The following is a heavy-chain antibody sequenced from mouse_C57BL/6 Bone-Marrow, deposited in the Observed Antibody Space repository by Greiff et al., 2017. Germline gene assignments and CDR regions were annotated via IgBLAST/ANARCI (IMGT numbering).Heavy chain of an antibody. J-gene: IGHJ4*01. Sequence: QVQLQQSGPELVKPGASVQISCKASGYAFSSSWMNWVKQRPGKGLEWIGRIYPGDGDTNYNGKFKGKATLTADKSSSTAYMQLSSLTSEDSAVYFCASGSNWALAMDYWGQGTSVTVSS. CDR2: IYPGDGDT. V-gene: IGHV1-82*01. D-gene: IGHD4-1*01. CDR3: ASGSNWALAMDY. CDR1: GYAFSSSW.